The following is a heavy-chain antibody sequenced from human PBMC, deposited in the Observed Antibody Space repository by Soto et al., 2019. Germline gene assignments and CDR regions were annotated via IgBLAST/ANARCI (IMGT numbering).Heavy chain of an antibody. CDR1: GFTFSGSA. Sequence: GGSLRLCCAASGFTFSGSAMHWVRQASGKGLEWVGRIRSKTNSYATAYAASLKGRFTISRDDSKDTAYLQMNSLKTEDTAVYYCTRDPRNYYDSIGSANWFDPWGQGTLVTVSS. CDR2: IRSKTNSYAT. V-gene: IGHV3-73*01. J-gene: IGHJ5*02. D-gene: IGHD3-22*01. CDR3: TRDPRNYYDSIGSANWFDP.